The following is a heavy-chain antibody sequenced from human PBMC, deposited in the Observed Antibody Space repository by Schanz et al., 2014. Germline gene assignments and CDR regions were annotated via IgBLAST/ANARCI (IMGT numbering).Heavy chain of an antibody. Sequence: QVQLVQSGAEVKQPGASVKVSCKASGYTFTSYDINWVRQAPGQGLEWMGWMNPNSGNTGYAQKFQGRVTMTRHTSISTAYMELTRLRSGDTAVYYGREGRSFGRWGQGTLVTVSS. CDR2: MNPNSGNT. J-gene: IGHJ4*02. D-gene: IGHD3-10*01. V-gene: IGHV1-8*01. CDR3: REGRSFGR. CDR1: GYTFTSYD.